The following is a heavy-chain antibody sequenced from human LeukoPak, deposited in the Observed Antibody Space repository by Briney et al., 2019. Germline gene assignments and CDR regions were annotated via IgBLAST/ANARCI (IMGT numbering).Heavy chain of an antibody. CDR2: IIPIFGTA. Sequence: GASVRVSCKASGGTFSSYAISWVRQAPGQGLEWMGGIIPIFGTANYAQKFQGRVTITTDESTSTAYMELSSLRSEDTAVYYCATGGYRFEAFDIWGQGTMVTVSS. CDR3: ATGGYRFEAFDI. J-gene: IGHJ3*02. CDR1: GGTFSSYA. V-gene: IGHV1-69*05. D-gene: IGHD5-18*01.